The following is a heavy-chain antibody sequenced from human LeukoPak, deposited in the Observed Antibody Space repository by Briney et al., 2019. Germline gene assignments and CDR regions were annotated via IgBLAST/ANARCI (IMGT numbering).Heavy chain of an antibody. V-gene: IGHV3-30-3*01. CDR1: GFTFSSYA. J-gene: IGHJ4*02. CDR2: ISYDGSNK. D-gene: IGHD6-25*01. Sequence: GGSLRLSCAASGFTFSSYAMHWVRQAPGKGLEWVAVISYDGSNKYYADSVKGRFTISRDNSKNTLYLQMNSLRAEDTAVYYCASSSSGLVSFDYWGQGTLVTVSS. CDR3: ASSSSGLVSFDY.